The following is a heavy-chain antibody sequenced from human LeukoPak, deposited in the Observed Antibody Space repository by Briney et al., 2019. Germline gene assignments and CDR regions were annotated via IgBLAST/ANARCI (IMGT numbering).Heavy chain of an antibody. Sequence: PSETLSLTCAVYGGSFSGYYWSWLRQPPGKGLEWIGEINHSGSTNYNPSLKSRVTISVDTSKNQFSLKLSSVTAADTAVYYCARLTVVVAATHYGMDVWGKGTTVTVSS. J-gene: IGHJ6*04. CDR2: INHSGST. CDR3: ARLTVVVAATHYGMDV. CDR1: GGSFSGYY. V-gene: IGHV4-34*01. D-gene: IGHD2-15*01.